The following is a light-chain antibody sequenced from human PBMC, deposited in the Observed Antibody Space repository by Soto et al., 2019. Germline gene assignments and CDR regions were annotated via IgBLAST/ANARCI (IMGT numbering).Light chain of an antibody. CDR3: QQYKNWLALT. CDR2: GVS. V-gene: IGKV3-15*01. CDR1: QSVSSN. J-gene: IGKJ4*01. Sequence: EVVLTQSPATLSLSPGERATLSCRASQSVSSNLAWYQQKSGQAPRLLIYGVSTRATGVPARFSGSGSGTEFTLTISSLQSEDSAVYYCQQYKNWLALTFGGGTKVDIK.